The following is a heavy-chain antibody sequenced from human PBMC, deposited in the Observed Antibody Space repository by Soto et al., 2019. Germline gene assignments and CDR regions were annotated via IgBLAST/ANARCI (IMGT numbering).Heavy chain of an antibody. CDR3: AKSGSGWPYYYYYMDV. Sequence: PGGPLRLSCAASGFTFSNYAMSWVRQVPGKGLEWVSGISGSGGTTYYADSVKGRFTISRDNSKNTLYLQMNSLRAEDTALYYCAKSGSGWPYYYYYMDVWGKGTTVTVSS. CDR1: GFTFSNYA. V-gene: IGHV3-23*01. D-gene: IGHD6-19*01. CDR2: ISGSGGTT. J-gene: IGHJ6*03.